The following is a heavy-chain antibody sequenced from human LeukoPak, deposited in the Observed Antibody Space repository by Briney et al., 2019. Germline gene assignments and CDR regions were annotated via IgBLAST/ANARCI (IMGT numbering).Heavy chain of an antibody. CDR2: IYYSGST. Sequence: SETLSLTCISCGSTSSSSYYWGWIRQPPGKGLEWIGSIYYSGSTYYNPSLKSRVTISVDTSKNQFSLKLSSVTAADTAMYYCVRHWRRISLIEHWGPGTLVTVSS. CDR1: CGSTSSSSYY. D-gene: IGHD2/OR15-2a*01. CDR3: VRHWRRISLIEH. V-gene: IGHV4-39*01. J-gene: IGHJ4*02.